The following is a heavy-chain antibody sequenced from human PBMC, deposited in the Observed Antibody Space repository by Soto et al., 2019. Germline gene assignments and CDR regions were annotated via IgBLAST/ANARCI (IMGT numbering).Heavy chain of an antibody. CDR2: ISAYNGNT. D-gene: IGHD6-6*01. Sequence: VASVKVSCKASGYTFTSYGISWVRQAPGQGLEWMGWISAYNGNTNYAQKLQGRVTMTTDTSTSTAYMELRSLRSDDTAVYYCARDYHDSSSVCHDYWGQGTLVTVSS. V-gene: IGHV1-18*01. CDR1: GYTFTSYG. J-gene: IGHJ4*02. CDR3: ARDYHDSSSVCHDY.